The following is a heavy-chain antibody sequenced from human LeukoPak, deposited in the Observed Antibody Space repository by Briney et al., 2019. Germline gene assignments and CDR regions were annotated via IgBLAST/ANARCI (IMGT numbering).Heavy chain of an antibody. J-gene: IGHJ4*02. CDR3: ASLAYCGGDCYYFDY. V-gene: IGHV4-59*01. Sequence: SETLSLTCTVSGGSISSYYWGWIRQPPGKGLEWTGYIYYSGSTNYNPSLKSRVTISVDTSKNQFSLKLSSVTAADTAVYYCASLAYCGGDCYYFDYWGQGTLVTVSS. D-gene: IGHD2-21*02. CDR2: IYYSGST. CDR1: GGSISSYY.